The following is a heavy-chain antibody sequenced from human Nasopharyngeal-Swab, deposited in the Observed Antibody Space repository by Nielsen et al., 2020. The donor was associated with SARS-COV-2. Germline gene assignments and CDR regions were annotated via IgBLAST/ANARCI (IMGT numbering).Heavy chain of an antibody. CDR1: GGSISSGFYS. CDR3: ARKYCNGDCYFDY. D-gene: IGHD2-21*02. Sequence: SETLSLTCAVSGGSISSGFYSWSWIRQPPGKGLEWIGYIYHSGNTYYNPSLKSRVTISVDRSKNQFSLRLSSVTAADTAVYYCARKYCNGDCYFDYWGQGTLVTASS. V-gene: IGHV4-30-2*01. J-gene: IGHJ4*02. CDR2: IYHSGNT.